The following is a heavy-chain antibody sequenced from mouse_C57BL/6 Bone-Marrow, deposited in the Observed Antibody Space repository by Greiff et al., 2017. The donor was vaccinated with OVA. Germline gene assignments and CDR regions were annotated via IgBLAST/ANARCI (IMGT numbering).Heavy chain of an antibody. CDR2: IWSGGST. D-gene: IGHD2-12*01. V-gene: IGHV2-2*01. CDR3: ARLRYWYFDV. CDR1: GFSLTSYG. Sequence: VKVVESGPGLVQPSQSLSITCTVSGFSLTSYGVHWVRQSPGKGLEWLGVIWSGGSTDYNAAFISRLSISKDNSKSQVFFKMNSLQADDTAIYYCARLRYWYFDVWGTGTTVTVSS. J-gene: IGHJ1*03.